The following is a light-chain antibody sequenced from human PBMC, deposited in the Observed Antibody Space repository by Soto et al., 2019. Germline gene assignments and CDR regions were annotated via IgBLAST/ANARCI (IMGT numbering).Light chain of an antibody. V-gene: IGLV4-60*02. J-gene: IGLJ3*02. CDR3: ETWDSNSWV. CDR1: SGHSGYI. CDR2: VEGSGSY. Sequence: QLVLTQSSSASASLGSSVKLTCTLSSGHSGYIIAWHQQQPGKAPRYLMNVEGSGSYNKGSGVPDRFSGSSSGADRYLTISHLQFEDEADYYCETWDSNSWVFGGGTKLTVL.